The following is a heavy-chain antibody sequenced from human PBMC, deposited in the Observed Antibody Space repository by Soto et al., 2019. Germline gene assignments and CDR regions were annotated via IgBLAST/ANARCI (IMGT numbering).Heavy chain of an antibody. CDR2: IYYSGST. CDR3: ARHNYGSGSTYFDY. D-gene: IGHD3-10*01. V-gene: IGHV4-59*08. J-gene: IGHJ4*02. Sequence: SETLSLTCTVSGGSISSYYWSWIRQPPRKGLEWIGYIYYSGSTNYNPSLKSRVTISVDTSKNQFSLKLNSMTAADTAVYYCARHNYGSGSTYFDYWGQGTLVTVSS. CDR1: GGSISSYY.